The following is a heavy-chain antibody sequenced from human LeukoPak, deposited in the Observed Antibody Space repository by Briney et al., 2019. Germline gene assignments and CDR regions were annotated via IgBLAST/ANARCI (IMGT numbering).Heavy chain of an antibody. Sequence: GGSLRLSCAASGFTFDDYAMHWVRQAPGKGLEWVSLISGDGGTTYSADSVKGRFTISRDNSKNSLYLQMNSLRTEDTALYYCARSLPGYFDYWGQGTLVTVSS. CDR3: ARSLPGYFDY. CDR2: ISGDGGTT. V-gene: IGHV3-43*02. CDR1: GFTFDDYA. J-gene: IGHJ4*02.